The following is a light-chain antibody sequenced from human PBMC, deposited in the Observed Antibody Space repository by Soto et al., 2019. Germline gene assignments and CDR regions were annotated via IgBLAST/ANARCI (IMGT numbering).Light chain of an antibody. CDR3: QQRSNWPPFT. CDR2: DAS. CDR1: QSVSSY. V-gene: IGKV3-11*01. Sequence: EIVLTQSPATLSLSPGERATLSCRASQSVSSYLAWYQQKPGQAPRLLIYDASNRATGIPARFSGSGSGTDFTLTISSLEPEDFEVYYCQQRSNWPPFTFGGGTKVEIK. J-gene: IGKJ4*01.